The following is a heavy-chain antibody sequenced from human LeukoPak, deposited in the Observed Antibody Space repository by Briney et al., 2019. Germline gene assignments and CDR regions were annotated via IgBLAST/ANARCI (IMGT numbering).Heavy chain of an antibody. CDR3: ARSGYDLVYYCYGMDV. Sequence: SETLSLTCTVSGGSISSYYWSWIRQPPGKGLEWIGYIYYSGSTNYNPSLKSRVTVSVDTSKNQFSLKLSSVTAADTAVYYCARSGYDLVYYCYGMDVWGQGTTVTVSS. CDR2: IYYSGST. J-gene: IGHJ6*02. CDR1: GGSISSYY. V-gene: IGHV4-59*01. D-gene: IGHD5-12*01.